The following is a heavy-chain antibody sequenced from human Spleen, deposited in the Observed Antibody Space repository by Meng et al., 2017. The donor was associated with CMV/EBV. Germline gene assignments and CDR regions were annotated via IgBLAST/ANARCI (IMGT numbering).Heavy chain of an antibody. Sequence: GGSLRLSCAASGFSFSSYWMHWVRQVPGKGLVWVSRIKSDGSSTSYADSVKGRFTISRDNAKNTLYLQMNSLRAEDTAVYYCARGGPEMATTYYFDYWGQGTLVTVSS. D-gene: IGHD5-24*01. CDR1: GFSFSSYW. V-gene: IGHV3-74*01. CDR2: IKSDGSST. J-gene: IGHJ4*02. CDR3: ARGGPEMATTYYFDY.